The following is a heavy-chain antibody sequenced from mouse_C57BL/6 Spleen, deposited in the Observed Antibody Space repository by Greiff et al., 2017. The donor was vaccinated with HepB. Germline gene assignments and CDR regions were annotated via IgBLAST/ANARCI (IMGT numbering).Heavy chain of an antibody. Sequence: VQLQQSGPGLVQPSQSLSITCTVSGFSLTSYGVHWVRQSPGKGLEWLGVIWSGGSTDYNAAFISRLSISKDNSKSQVFFKMNSLHADDTAIYYGASYGNVYYAMDYWGQGTSVTVSS. J-gene: IGHJ4*01. CDR3: ASYGNVYYAMDY. CDR1: GFSLTSYG. D-gene: IGHD2-1*01. CDR2: IWSGGST. V-gene: IGHV2-2*01.